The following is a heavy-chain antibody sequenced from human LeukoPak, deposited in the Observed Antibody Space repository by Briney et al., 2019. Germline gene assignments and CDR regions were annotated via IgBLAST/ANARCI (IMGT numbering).Heavy chain of an antibody. V-gene: IGHV3-48*01. CDR2: ISSSSSTI. CDR1: GFTFSSYE. D-gene: IGHD4-23*01. CDR3: ARDPVGGYGGQLHFDH. J-gene: IGHJ4*02. Sequence: QPGGSLRLSCAASGFTFSSYEMNWVRQAPGKGLEWVSYISSSSSTIYYADSVKGRFTISRDNAKNSLYLQMNSLRAEDTAVYYCARDPVGGYGGQLHFDHWGQGTLVTVSS.